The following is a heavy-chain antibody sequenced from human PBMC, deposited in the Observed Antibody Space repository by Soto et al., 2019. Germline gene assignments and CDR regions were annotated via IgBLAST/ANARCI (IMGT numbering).Heavy chain of an antibody. CDR2: IYYTGNT. D-gene: IGHD3-3*01. J-gene: IGHJ3*02. V-gene: IGHV4-31*03. Sequence: QGQLQESGPGLVKPSQTLSLTCTVSGASFSSGDYYWNWIRQHPGKGLEWLGYIYYTGNTYYNPSLKSRVTISLDTSKNPFSLNLTSVTAADTAVYYCARPTGTIFAFDIWGQGTMVTVSS. CDR3: ARPTGTIFAFDI. CDR1: GASFSSGDYY.